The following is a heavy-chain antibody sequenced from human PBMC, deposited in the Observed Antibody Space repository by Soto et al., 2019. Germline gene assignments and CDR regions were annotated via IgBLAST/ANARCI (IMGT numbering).Heavy chain of an antibody. D-gene: IGHD4-17*01. CDR1: GFTFSSYG. J-gene: IGHJ4*02. V-gene: IGHV3-23*01. CDR2: ISGSGGTT. Sequence: GGSLRLSCAASGFTFSSYGMSWVRQAPWKGLEWVSSISGSGGTTYHADSVKGRFTISRDNSKNTLYLQMNSLRGDDTAVYYCAKPSTSTTVTTCFDYWGQGALVTVSS. CDR3: AKPSTSTTVTTCFDY.